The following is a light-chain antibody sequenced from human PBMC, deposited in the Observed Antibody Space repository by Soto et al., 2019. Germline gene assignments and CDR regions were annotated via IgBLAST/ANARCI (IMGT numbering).Light chain of an antibody. J-gene: IGLJ1*01. V-gene: IGLV2-8*02. CDR1: SSDVGGYNY. CDR3: SSYAGSNNFNV. CDR2: EVS. Sequence: QSVLTQPPSGTRAPGGAVTISCTGTSSDVGGYNYVSWYQQHPGKAPKLMIYEVSKRPSGVPDRFSGSKSGNTASLTVSGLQAEDEADYYCSSYAGSNNFNVFGTGTKVTVL.